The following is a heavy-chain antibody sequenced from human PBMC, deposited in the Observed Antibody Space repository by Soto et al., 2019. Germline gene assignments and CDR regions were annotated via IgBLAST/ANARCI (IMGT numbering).Heavy chain of an antibody. CDR3: ARVVAVAGTLSWGMDV. CDR1: GGSISSYY. V-gene: IGHV4-4*07. Sequence: QVQLQESGPGLVKPSETLSLTCTVSGGSISSYYWSWIRQPAGKGLEWIGRIYTSGSSNYNPSLKSRVTRSVDTSKNQFSLKLRSVTAADAAVYYCARVVAVAGTLSWGMDVWGQGTTVTVSS. CDR2: IYTSGSS. J-gene: IGHJ6*02. D-gene: IGHD6-19*01.